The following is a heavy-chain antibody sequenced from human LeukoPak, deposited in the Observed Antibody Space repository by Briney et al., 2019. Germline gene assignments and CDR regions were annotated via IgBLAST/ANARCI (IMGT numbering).Heavy chain of an antibody. CDR3: AVGGYGGFRDY. D-gene: IGHD5-12*01. Sequence: GGSLRLSCAASGFTFSSYAMSWVRQAPGKGLEWVSAISGSGGSTYYADSVKGPFTISRDNSKNTLYLQMNSLRAEDTAVYYCAVGGYGGFRDYWGQGTLVTVSS. CDR2: ISGSGGST. V-gene: IGHV3-23*01. J-gene: IGHJ4*02. CDR1: GFTFSSYA.